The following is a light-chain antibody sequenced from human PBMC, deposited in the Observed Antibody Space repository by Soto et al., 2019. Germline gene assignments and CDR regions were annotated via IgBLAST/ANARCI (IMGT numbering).Light chain of an antibody. CDR1: QSVSSSY. Sequence: VLTQSPGTLSLSPGERATLSCRASQSVSSSYLAWYQQRPGQAPRLLIYGASSRATGIPDRFSGSGSGTDFTLTISRLEPEDFAVYYCQQYGSSPWTVGQGTKV. V-gene: IGKV3-20*01. CDR2: GAS. CDR3: QQYGSSPWT. J-gene: IGKJ1*01.